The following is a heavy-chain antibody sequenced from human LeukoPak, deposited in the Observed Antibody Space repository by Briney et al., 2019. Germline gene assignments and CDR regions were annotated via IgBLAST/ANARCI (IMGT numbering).Heavy chain of an antibody. V-gene: IGHV1-2*02. J-gene: IGHJ3*02. CDR1: GYTFTGYY. Sequence: ASVKVSCKTSGYTFTGYYMHRVRQAPGQGLEWLGWIDPNSGVTTYAQKFQGRVTMTRDTSISTAYMELSSLRSDDTAVYYCARDMVLPAENAFDIWGQGTMVTVSS. CDR2: IDPNSGVT. CDR3: ARDMVLPAENAFDI. D-gene: IGHD2-2*01.